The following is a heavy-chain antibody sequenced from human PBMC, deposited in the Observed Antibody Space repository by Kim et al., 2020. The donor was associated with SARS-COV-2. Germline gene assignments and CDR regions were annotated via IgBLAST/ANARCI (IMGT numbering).Heavy chain of an antibody. V-gene: IGHV4-59*01. Sequence: SETLSLTCTVSGGSISSYYWSWIRQPPGKGLEWIGYIYYSGSTNYNPSLKSRVTISVDTSKNQFSLKLSSVTAADTAVYYCARALPSSSWINWFDPWGQGTLVTVSS. D-gene: IGHD6-13*01. CDR1: GGSISSYY. CDR3: ARALPSSSWINWFDP. J-gene: IGHJ5*02. CDR2: IYYSGST.